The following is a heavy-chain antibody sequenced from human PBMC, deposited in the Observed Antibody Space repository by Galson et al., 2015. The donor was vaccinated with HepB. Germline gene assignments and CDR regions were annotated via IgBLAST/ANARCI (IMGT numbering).Heavy chain of an antibody. J-gene: IGHJ5*02. CDR1: GYSFSNNW. V-gene: IGHV5-10-1*01. CDR3: ARLGGGDRLDP. Sequence: QSGAEVKKPGESLRISCKGSGYSFSNNWITWVRQMPGKGLEWMGRIDPSDSYTDYSPSFRGHVTISTDKSISTAYLQWSRLKASDTAMYYCARLGGGDRLDPWGQGTLVTVS. CDR2: IDPSDSYT. D-gene: IGHD2-21*02.